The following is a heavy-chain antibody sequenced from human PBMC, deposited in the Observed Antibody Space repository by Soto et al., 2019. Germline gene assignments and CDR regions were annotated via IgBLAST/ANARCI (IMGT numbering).Heavy chain of an antibody. J-gene: IGHJ3*02. CDR1: GFTFSSYA. D-gene: IGHD6-13*01. Sequence: GGSLRLSCAASGFTFSSYAMSWVRQAPGKGLEWVSAISGSGGSTYYADSVKGRFTISRDNSKNTLYLQMNSLRAEDTAVYYCAKDPAAAAPSQGAFDIWGQGTMVTVSS. CDR3: AKDPAAAAPSQGAFDI. CDR2: ISGSGGST. V-gene: IGHV3-23*01.